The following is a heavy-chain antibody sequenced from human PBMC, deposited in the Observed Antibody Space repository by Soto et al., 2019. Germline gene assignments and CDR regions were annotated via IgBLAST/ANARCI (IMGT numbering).Heavy chain of an antibody. V-gene: IGHV1-69*02. J-gene: IGHJ3*02. Sequence: GASVKVSCKASGGTFSSYTISWVRQAPGQGLEWMGRIIPILGIANYAQKFQGRVTITADKSTSTAYMELSSLRSEDTAVYYCARKSLRDLDAFERCGQGTMVTVTS. CDR2: IIPILGIA. CDR3: ARKSLRDLDAFER. CDR1: GGTFSSYT.